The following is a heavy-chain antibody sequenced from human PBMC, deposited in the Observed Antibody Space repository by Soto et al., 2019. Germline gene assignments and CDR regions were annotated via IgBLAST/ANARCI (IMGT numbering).Heavy chain of an antibody. CDR1: GFTFSSYA. D-gene: IGHD2-21*01. Sequence: GGSLRLSCAASGFTFSSYAMHWVRQAPGKGLEWVAVISYDGSNKYYADSVKGRFTISRDNSKNTLYLQMNSLRAEDTAVYYCASAPHIVAPFDPWGQGTLVTVSS. CDR3: ASAPHIVAPFDP. J-gene: IGHJ5*02. CDR2: ISYDGSNK. V-gene: IGHV3-30-3*01.